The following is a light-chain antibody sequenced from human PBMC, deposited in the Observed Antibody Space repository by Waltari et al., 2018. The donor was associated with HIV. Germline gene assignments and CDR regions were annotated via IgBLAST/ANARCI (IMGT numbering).Light chain of an antibody. Sequence: DIQMTQSPSTLSASVGDRVTITCRASQSIDNWLAWYQQRPGKAPKLLIYKASDLKSGVPSRFSGSGSGTEFTLTISSLQPDDFATYYCQQYNGFSWTFGQGTKVEIK. V-gene: IGKV1-5*03. CDR1: QSIDNW. CDR2: KAS. J-gene: IGKJ1*01. CDR3: QQYNGFSWT.